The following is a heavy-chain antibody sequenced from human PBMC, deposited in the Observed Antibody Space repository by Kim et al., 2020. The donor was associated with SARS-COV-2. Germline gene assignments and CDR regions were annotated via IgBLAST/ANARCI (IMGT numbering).Heavy chain of an antibody. J-gene: IGHJ6*03. CDR3: SLSGEWLYYMDV. D-gene: IGHD3-3*01. CDR1: GFTFSSYE. V-gene: IGHV3-48*03. CDR2: ISSTVSTI. Sequence: GGSLRLSCAASGFTFSSYEMNWVRQAPGKGLEWVSYISSTVSTIYYADSVKGRFTISRDNAKNSLYLQMNSLRAEDTAVYYCSLSGEWLYYMDVWGKGTTVTVSS.